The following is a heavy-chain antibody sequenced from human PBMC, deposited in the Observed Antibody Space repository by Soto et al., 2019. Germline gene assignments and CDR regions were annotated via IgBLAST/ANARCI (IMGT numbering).Heavy chain of an antibody. D-gene: IGHD6-6*01. V-gene: IGHV3-30-3*01. CDR3: YCPRWGLAARPWGKFDY. Sequence: QVQLVESGGGVVQPGRSLRLSCAASGFTFSSYAMHWVRQAPGKGLEWVAVISYDGSNKYYADSVKGRFTISRDNSKNTLYLQMNSLSAEDTAVYYCYCPRWGLAARPWGKFDYWGQGTLVTVSS. J-gene: IGHJ4*02. CDR2: ISYDGSNK. CDR1: GFTFSSYA.